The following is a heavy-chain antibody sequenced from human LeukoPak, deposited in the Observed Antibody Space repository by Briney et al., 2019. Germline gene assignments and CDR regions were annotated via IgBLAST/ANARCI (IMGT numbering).Heavy chain of an antibody. V-gene: IGHV3-23*01. CDR3: AREASSGYYG. CDR1: GFSFSSYA. J-gene: IGHJ4*02. Sequence: GGSLRLSCAASGFSFSSYAMTWARQAPAKGLGWVSAVSGDGTRTYYADSVKGRFTISRDNSKNTLYLQMNSLRAEDTAVYYCAREASSGYYGWGQGTLVTVSS. CDR2: VSGDGTRT. D-gene: IGHD3-22*01.